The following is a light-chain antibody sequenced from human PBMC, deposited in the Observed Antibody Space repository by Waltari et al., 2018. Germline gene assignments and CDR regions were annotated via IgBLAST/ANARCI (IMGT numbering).Light chain of an antibody. CDR3: QQYNDWPQT. CDR2: SAS. V-gene: IGKV3-15*01. J-gene: IGKJ1*01. Sequence: DIVMTQSPATLSVSSGERATLSCRASQTVGSNLAWYQQKPGQAPRLLIYSASTSDTGIPPMFSCRLSGTEFTLTISSLQSEDFAVYYCQQYNDWPQTFCQGTKVEIK. CDR1: QTVGSN.